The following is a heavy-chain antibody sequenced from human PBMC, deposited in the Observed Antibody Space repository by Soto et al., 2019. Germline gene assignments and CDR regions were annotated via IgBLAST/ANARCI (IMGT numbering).Heavy chain of an antibody. CDR1: GGTFSSYT. D-gene: IGHD3-9*01. V-gene: IGHV1-69*02. Sequence: SVKVSCKASGGTFSSYTISWVRQAPGQGLEWMGRIIPILGIANYAQKFQGRVTITADKSTSTAYMELSSLRSEDTAVYYCATAWTTDYDILTGPIDYWGQGTLVTVS. J-gene: IGHJ4*02. CDR3: ATAWTTDYDILTGPIDY. CDR2: IIPILGIA.